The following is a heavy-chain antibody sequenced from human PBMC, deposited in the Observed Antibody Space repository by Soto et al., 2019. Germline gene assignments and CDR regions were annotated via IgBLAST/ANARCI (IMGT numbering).Heavy chain of an antibody. V-gene: IGHV5-10-1*01. Sequence: EVQLVQPGAEVKKPGESLRISSKGSGYSFTVYWISWVRQMPGKGLEWMGRIDPSDTYTNYSPSFQGHVTISADKSISTAYLQWCSLKASDSAMYFFAIHEVRLKNFFDPWSQGSLVTVSS. D-gene: IGHD1-7*01. CDR1: GYSFTVYW. CDR2: IDPSDTYT. J-gene: IGHJ5*02. CDR3: AIHEVRLKNFFDP.